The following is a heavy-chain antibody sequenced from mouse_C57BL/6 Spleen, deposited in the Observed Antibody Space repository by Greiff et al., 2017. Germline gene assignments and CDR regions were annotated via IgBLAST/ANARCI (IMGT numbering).Heavy chain of an antibody. CDR2: IYPGDGDT. V-gene: IGHV1-82*01. CDR3: ARGRYSNYVGFAY. CDR1: GYAFSSSW. J-gene: IGHJ3*01. D-gene: IGHD2-5*01. Sequence: QVQLQQSGPELVKPGASVKISCKASGYAFSSSWMNWVKQRPGKGLEWIGRIYPGDGDTNYNGKFKGKATLTADKSSSTAYMQLSSLTSEDSAVYFCARGRYSNYVGFAYWGQGTLVTVSA.